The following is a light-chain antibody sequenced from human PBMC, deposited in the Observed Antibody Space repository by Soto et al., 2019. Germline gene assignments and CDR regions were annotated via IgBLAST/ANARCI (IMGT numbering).Light chain of an antibody. CDR2: KAS. V-gene: IGKV1-5*03. CDR1: QSISSW. CDR3: QQYSTYVWT. J-gene: IGKJ1*01. Sequence: DIQMTQSPSTLSASIGDRVTITCRASQSISSWLAWYQQKPGKAPKPLIYKASSLESGVPSRFSGSGSGTEFTLTISSLQPDDFASYYCQQYSTYVWTFGQGTKVDIK.